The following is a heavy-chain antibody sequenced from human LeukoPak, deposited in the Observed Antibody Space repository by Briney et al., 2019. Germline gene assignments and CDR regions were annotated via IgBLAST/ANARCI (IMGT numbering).Heavy chain of an antibody. D-gene: IGHD2-2*01. Sequence: PGGSLRLSCAASGFTFSSYWMHWVRQAPGKGLVWVSRINSDGYSIGYADSVKGRFTISRDNAKSTLYLQMNSLRAEDTAVYYCARAQFVPWLDYWGQGTLVTVSS. CDR3: ARAQFVPWLDY. CDR2: INSDGYSI. V-gene: IGHV3-74*01. CDR1: GFTFSSYW. J-gene: IGHJ4*02.